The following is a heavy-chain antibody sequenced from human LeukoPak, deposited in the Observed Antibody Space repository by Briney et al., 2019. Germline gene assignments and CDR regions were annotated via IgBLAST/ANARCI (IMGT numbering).Heavy chain of an antibody. D-gene: IGHD6-6*01. V-gene: IGHV3-30*02. CDR3: AKEPSAARPPFDY. CDR2: IRYDGSNK. Sequence: PGGFLRLSCAASGFTFSSYGMHWVRQAPGKGLEWVAFIRYDGSNKYYADSVKGRFTISRDNSKNTLYLQMNSLRAEDTAVYYCAKEPSAARPPFDYWGQGTLVTVSS. J-gene: IGHJ4*02. CDR1: GFTFSSYG.